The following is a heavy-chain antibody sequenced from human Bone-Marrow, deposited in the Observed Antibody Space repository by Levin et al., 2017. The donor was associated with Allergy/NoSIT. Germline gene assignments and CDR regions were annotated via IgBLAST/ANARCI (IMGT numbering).Heavy chain of an antibody. CDR1: GYTLADLS. D-gene: IGHD3-10*01. CDR3: ATGPYGKGLDV. V-gene: IGHV1-24*01. CDR2: SDLEDVET. J-gene: IGHJ6*02. Sequence: ASVKVSCKVSGYTLADLSIHWVRQAPGKGLEWLGGSDLEDVETIYAQKFQGRVTVTEDTSTDTAYMELSSLTSGHTAVYYFATGPYGKGLDVWGQGTTVTVSS.